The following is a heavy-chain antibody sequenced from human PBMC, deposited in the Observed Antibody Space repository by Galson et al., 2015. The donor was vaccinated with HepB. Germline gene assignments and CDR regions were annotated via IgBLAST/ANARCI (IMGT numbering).Heavy chain of an antibody. Sequence: SLRLSCAGSRFTFKNYAMSWVRQAPGKGLEWISTIASGGSIYYADSVKGRFTISRDNSRSTLYLQMNSPRVEDTAIYYCAKSRSSASRDYMDGWGKGTTVTVSS. CDR2: IASGGSI. J-gene: IGHJ6*03. CDR1: RFTFKNYA. CDR3: AKSRSSASRDYMDG. D-gene: IGHD2-2*01. V-gene: IGHV3-23*01.